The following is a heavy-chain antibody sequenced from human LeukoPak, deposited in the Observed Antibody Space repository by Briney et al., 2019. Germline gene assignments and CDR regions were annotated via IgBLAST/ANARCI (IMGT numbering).Heavy chain of an antibody. CDR1: GFTFSSYW. V-gene: IGHV3-74*01. J-gene: IGHJ3*02. CDR3: ARGAYCSGGRCPGAFDI. D-gene: IGHD2-15*01. CDR2: LNSDGSTT. Sequence: GGSLRLSCAASGFTFSSYWMHWVRQAPGKGLVWVSLLNSDGSTTTYADSMKGRLTISRDSAKNTLYLQMNSLRAEDTAVYYCARGAYCSGGRCPGAFDIWGQGTMVTVSS.